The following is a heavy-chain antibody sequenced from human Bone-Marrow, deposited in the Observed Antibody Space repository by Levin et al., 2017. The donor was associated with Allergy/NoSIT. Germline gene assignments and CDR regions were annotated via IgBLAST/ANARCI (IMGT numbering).Heavy chain of an antibody. CDR3: AKGPRRDYYDFWSGYYPWGY. CDR2: ISGSGGST. Sequence: GGSLRLSCAASGFTFSSYAMSWVRQAPGKGLEWVSAISGSGGSTYYADSVKGRFTISRDNSKNTLYLQMNSLRAEDTAVYYCAKGPRRDYYDFWSGYYPWGYWGQGTLVTVSS. CDR1: GFTFSSYA. J-gene: IGHJ4*02. D-gene: IGHD3-3*01. V-gene: IGHV3-23*01.